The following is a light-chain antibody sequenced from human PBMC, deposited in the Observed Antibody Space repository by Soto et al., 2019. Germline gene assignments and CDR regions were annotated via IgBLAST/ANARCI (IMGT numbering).Light chain of an antibody. J-gene: IGLJ1*01. Sequence: QSALTQPASVSGSPGQSITISCTGTSSDVDGYNYVSWYRQHPGRAHKLMIYDVSNRPLGVSNRFSGSKSGNTASLTISGLQAEDEADYYCSSYTRSSTYVFGTGTKVTV. CDR2: DVS. V-gene: IGLV2-14*01. CDR1: SSDVDGYNY. CDR3: SSYTRSSTYV.